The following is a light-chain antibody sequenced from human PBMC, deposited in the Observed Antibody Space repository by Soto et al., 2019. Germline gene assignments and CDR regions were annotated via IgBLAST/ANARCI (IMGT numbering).Light chain of an antibody. Sequence: DVVRTQSPLSLPVTLGQPASISCKSSQSPVYSDGITYLNWFQQRPGHSPRRLIYQVSNRDSGVPDRFSGSGSGTDFTLKISRVEAEDVGFYYCMQGAHWPWTFGQGTKV. CDR3: MQGAHWPWT. J-gene: IGKJ1*01. V-gene: IGKV2-30*01. CDR2: QVS. CDR1: QSPVYSDGITY.